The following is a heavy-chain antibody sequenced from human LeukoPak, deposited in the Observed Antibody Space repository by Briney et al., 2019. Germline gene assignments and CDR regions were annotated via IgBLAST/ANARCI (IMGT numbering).Heavy chain of an antibody. CDR3: ARDWNIVVVTAMLAY. Sequence: SVKVSCKASGGTFSSYTISWVRQAPGQGLEWMARIIPILGIANYAQKFQGRVTITADKSTSTAYMELSSLRSEDTAVYYCARDWNIVVVTAMLAYWGQGTLVTVSS. J-gene: IGHJ4*02. CDR1: GGTFSSYT. CDR2: IIPILGIA. D-gene: IGHD2-21*02. V-gene: IGHV1-69*04.